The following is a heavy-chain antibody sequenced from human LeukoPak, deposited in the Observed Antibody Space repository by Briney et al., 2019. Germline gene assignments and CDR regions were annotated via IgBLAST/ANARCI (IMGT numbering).Heavy chain of an antibody. CDR3: ARGRVGARPLT. D-gene: IGHD6-6*01. J-gene: IGHJ5*02. V-gene: IGHV4-59*11. CDR1: GGSISSHY. Sequence: PSETLSLTCTVSGGSISSHYWSWIRQPPGKGLEWIGYIYYSGSTNYNSSLKSRVTISVDTSKKQFSLKLSSVSAADTAVYYCARGRVGARPLTWGQGTLVTVSS. CDR2: IYYSGST.